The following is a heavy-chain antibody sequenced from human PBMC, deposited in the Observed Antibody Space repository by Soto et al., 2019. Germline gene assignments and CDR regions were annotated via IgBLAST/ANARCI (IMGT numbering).Heavy chain of an antibody. Sequence: QVQLVQSGAEVKKPGASVKVSCKASGYTFASYAISWMRQAPGQGLEWMGWISAYNGNTNYAQKLHGRVTMTTDTPTSTAYMELRSPRSDVTDLYYCARDTQPPDYWGQGTLVPVYS. J-gene: IGHJ4*02. CDR2: ISAYNGNT. V-gene: IGHV1-18*01. CDR3: ARDTQPPDY. CDR1: GYTFASYA.